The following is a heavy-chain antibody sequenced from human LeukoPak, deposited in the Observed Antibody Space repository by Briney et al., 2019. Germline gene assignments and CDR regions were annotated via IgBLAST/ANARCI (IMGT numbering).Heavy chain of an antibody. V-gene: IGHV4-59*01. J-gene: IGHJ4*02. CDR3: ARDRGSTGYYYLDS. Sequence: SETLSLTCTVSGGSISSYYWSWIRQPPGKGLEWIGYIYHTGSTNYSPSLKSRVTMSVDASRNQFSLKLVSVTAADTAVYYCARDRGSTGYYYLDSWGQGILVTVSS. CDR1: GGSISSYY. D-gene: IGHD6-19*01. CDR2: IYHTGST.